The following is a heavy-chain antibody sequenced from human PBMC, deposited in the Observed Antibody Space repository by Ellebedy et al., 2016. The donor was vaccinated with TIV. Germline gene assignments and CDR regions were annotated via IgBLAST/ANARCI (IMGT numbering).Heavy chain of an antibody. V-gene: IGHV4-39*01. J-gene: IGHJ4*02. CDR3: ARHPLEWLVGPMYFDY. CDR2: IYYGGST. D-gene: IGHD6-19*01. Sequence: MPSETLSLTCTVSGGSISSFYWGWIRQPPGKGPEWIGSIYYGGSTYYNPSLKSRVTISVDTSKNQFSLKLSSVTAADTAVFNCARHPLEWLVGPMYFDYWGQGTLVTVSS. CDR1: GGSISSFY.